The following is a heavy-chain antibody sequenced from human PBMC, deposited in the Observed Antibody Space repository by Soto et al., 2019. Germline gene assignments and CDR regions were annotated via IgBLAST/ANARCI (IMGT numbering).Heavy chain of an antibody. CDR3: ARAGYMDV. Sequence: EVQLVESGGGLIQPGGSLRLSCAASGFPFSTYWMHWVRQAPGKGLVWVSRINGGGSSTSYVDSVKRRFTISRDNAKNTLYLQMNGLRAEDTAVYYCARAGYMDVWGKGTTVTVSS. CDR1: GFPFSTYW. CDR2: INGGGSST. V-gene: IGHV3-74*01. J-gene: IGHJ6*03.